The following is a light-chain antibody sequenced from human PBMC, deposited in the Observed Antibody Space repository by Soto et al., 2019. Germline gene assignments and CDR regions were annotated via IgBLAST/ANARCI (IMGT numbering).Light chain of an antibody. CDR3: AAWDYSLSAYV. J-gene: IGLJ1*01. Sequence: QSVLTRPPSASGTPGQRVTISCSGSSSNIGGSSVNWYQRLPGTAPKLLIYTNSRWPSGVPDRFSGSKSGTSASLTISGPQSEDEAFYYCAAWDYSLSAYVFGTGTKVTVL. V-gene: IGLV1-44*01. CDR1: SSNIGGSS. CDR2: TNS.